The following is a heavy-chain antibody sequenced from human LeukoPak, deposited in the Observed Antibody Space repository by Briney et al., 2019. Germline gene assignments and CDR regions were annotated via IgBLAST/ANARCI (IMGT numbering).Heavy chain of an antibody. J-gene: IGHJ3*02. CDR3: AKVCGGDCYSDAFDI. Sequence: GGSLRLSCAASGFNFNYYGMHWVRQAPGKGLEWVSAISGSGGSTYYADSVKGRFTISRDNSKNTLYLQMNSLRAEDTAVYYCAKVCGGDCYSDAFDIWGQGTMVTVSS. D-gene: IGHD2-21*02. V-gene: IGHV3-23*01. CDR2: ISGSGGST. CDR1: GFNFNYYG.